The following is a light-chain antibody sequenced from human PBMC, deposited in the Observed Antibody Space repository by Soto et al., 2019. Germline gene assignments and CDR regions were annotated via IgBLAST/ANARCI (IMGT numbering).Light chain of an antibody. CDR2: DVS. V-gene: IGLV2-8*01. CDR3: SSYAGTHIV. Sequence: CVLTQPPSASGSAGQSVTISCTGTSSDVGGYNYVSWCQQHPGKAPKLMIYDVSKRPSGVPARFSGSKSGNTASLTVSGLQAEDEADYYCSSYAGTHIVFGTGTKVTVL. CDR1: SSDVGGYNY. J-gene: IGLJ1*01.